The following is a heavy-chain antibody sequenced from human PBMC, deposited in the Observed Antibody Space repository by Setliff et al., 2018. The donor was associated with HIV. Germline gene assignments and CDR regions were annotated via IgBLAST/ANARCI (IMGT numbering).Heavy chain of an antibody. V-gene: IGHV3-74*01. J-gene: IGHJ4*02. CDR1: GFSFSNYW. D-gene: IGHD3-9*01. CDR2: INSDGSNK. Sequence: PGGSLRLSCAPSGFSFSNYWMHWVRQAPGEGLVLVSRINSDGSNKYYADSVQGRFSISRDNSKNTLYLQMNSLRAEDTAVYYCASEDYDLLTGYRGGSPGDYWGQGTLVTVSS. CDR3: ASEDYDLLTGYRGGSPGDY.